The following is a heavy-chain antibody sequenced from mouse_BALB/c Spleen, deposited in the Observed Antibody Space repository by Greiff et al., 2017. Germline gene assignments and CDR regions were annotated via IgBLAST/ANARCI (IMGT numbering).Heavy chain of an antibody. V-gene: IGHV3-2*02. Sequence: EVQRVESGPGLVKPSQSLSLTCTVTGYSITSDYAWNWIRQFPGNKLEWMGYISYSGSTSYNPSLKSRISITRDTSKNQFFLQLNSVTTEDTATYYCARRGDDAMDYWGQGTSVTVSS. CDR1: GYSITSDYA. CDR3: ARRGDDAMDY. CDR2: ISYSGST. J-gene: IGHJ4*01.